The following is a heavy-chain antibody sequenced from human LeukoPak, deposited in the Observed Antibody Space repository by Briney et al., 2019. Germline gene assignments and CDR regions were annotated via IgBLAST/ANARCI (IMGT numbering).Heavy chain of an antibody. Sequence: SETLSLTCTVSGDSISSSSYYWGWIRQPPGTGLEWIGTIYYSGSTYYNPSLKSRVTISADTFKNQFSLKLTSVTAADTAVYYCARQVGYSYGRIDYWGQGTLVTVSS. V-gene: IGHV4-39*01. D-gene: IGHD5-18*01. CDR1: GDSISSSSYY. J-gene: IGHJ4*02. CDR2: IYYSGST. CDR3: ARQVGYSYGRIDY.